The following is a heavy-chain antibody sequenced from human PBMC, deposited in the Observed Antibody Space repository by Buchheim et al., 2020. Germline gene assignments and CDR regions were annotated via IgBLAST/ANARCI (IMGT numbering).Heavy chain of an antibody. V-gene: IGHV3-23*01. CDR1: GFTFSSYA. J-gene: IGHJ4*02. CDR3: AKSGGSDWSRGGENYFDY. Sequence: EVQLLESGGGLVQPGGSLRLSCAASGFTFSSYAMCWVRQAPGKGLEWVSSINNSGGRTYYADSVKGRFTISRDNSKNTVFLQMNSLRAEDTAVYYCAKSGGSDWSRGGENYFDYWGQGTL. CDR2: INNSGGRT. D-gene: IGHD1-26*01.